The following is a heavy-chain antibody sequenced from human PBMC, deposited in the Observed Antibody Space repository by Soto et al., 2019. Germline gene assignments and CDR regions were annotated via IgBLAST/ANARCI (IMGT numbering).Heavy chain of an antibody. CDR1: GGSINAYF. CDR3: ARGVDRQWADY. Sequence: SETLSLTCTVSGGSINAYFWTWIRQPPGKGLEWIGYVYYSGNTNYNHSLKSRVSISIHTSNNQLTLKLSAVTAADTAVYYCARGVDRQWADYWGQGTLVTVSS. CDR2: VYYSGNT. V-gene: IGHV4-59*01. D-gene: IGHD6-19*01. J-gene: IGHJ4*02.